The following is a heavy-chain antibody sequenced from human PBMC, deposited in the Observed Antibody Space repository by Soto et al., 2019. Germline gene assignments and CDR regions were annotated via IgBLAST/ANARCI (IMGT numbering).Heavy chain of an antibody. Sequence: QVHLVQSGAEVKKPGASVKVSCKASGYTFTSYGITWMRQAPGQGLEWMGWISAHNGNTDYAQKLQGRVIVTRDTSTSIAYMELRSLISDDTAVYYCARGRYGDYWGQGALVTVSS. V-gene: IGHV1-18*01. D-gene: IGHD1-1*01. J-gene: IGHJ4*02. CDR3: ARGRYGDY. CDR1: GYTFTSYG. CDR2: ISAHNGNT.